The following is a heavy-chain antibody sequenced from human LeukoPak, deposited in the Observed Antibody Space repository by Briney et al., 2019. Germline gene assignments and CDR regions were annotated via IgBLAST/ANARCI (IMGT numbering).Heavy chain of an antibody. J-gene: IGHJ4*02. D-gene: IGHD3-22*01. CDR3: AKVHDSSGYYAYYFDY. CDR2: ISGSGGST. CDR1: GFTFSSYG. Sequence: PGRSLRLSCAASGFTFSSYGMSWVRQAPGKGLEWVSAISGSGGSTYYADSVKGRFTISRDNSKNTLYLQMNSLRAEDTAVYYCAKVHDSSGYYAYYFDYWGQGTLVTVSS. V-gene: IGHV3-23*01.